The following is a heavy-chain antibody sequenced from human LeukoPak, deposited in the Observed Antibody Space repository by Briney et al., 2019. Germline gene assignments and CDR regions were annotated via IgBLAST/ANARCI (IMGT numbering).Heavy chain of an antibody. CDR3: ARHKSLPYYYGSGRVAPYNWFDP. J-gene: IGHJ5*02. Sequence: PSETLSLTCAVYGGSFSGYYWSWIRQPPGKGLEWIGEINHSGSTNYNPSLKSRVTISVDTSKNQFSLKLSSVTAADTAVYYCARHKSLPYYYGSGRVAPYNWFDPWGQGTLVTVSS. D-gene: IGHD3-10*01. V-gene: IGHV4-34*01. CDR2: INHSGST. CDR1: GGSFSGYY.